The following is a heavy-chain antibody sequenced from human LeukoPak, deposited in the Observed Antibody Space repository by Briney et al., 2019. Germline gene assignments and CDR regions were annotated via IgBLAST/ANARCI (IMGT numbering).Heavy chain of an antibody. Sequence: ASVKVSCKASGYTFTSYGINWVRQATGQGLEWMGWMNPNSGNTGYAQKFQGRVTMTRNTSISTAYMELSSLRSEDTAVYYCARGKRSGFLNWFDPWGQGTLVTVSS. V-gene: IGHV1-8*01. CDR3: ARGKRSGFLNWFDP. D-gene: IGHD3-10*01. CDR2: MNPNSGNT. J-gene: IGHJ5*02. CDR1: GYTFTSYG.